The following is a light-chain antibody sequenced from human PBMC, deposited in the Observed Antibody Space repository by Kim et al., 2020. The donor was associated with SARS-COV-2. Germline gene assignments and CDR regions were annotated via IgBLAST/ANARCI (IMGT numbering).Light chain of an antibody. J-gene: IGLJ1*01. CDR3: QVWDSSTYV. CDR2: RDS. CDR1: NIGSKN. V-gene: IGLV3-9*01. Sequence: SVAMGQTARITCGGNNIGSKNVNWYQQKPGQAPVLVIYRDSNRPSGIPERFSGSNSGNTATLTISRAQAGDEADYYCQVWDSSTYVFGTGTKVTVL.